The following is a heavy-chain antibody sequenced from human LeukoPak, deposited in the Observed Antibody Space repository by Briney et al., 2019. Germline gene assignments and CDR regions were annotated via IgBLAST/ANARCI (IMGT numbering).Heavy chain of an antibody. CDR3: ASIRMRVY. D-gene: IGHD2-8*01. CDR1: GFTFSSYS. CDR2: ISSSSSTI. V-gene: IGHV3-48*01. Sequence: GGSLRLSCAASGFTFSSYSMNWVRQAPGKGLEWVSYISSSSSTIYYADSVKGRFTISRDNAKNSLYLQMNSLRAEDTAVYYCASIRMRVYWGQGTLVTVSS. J-gene: IGHJ4*02.